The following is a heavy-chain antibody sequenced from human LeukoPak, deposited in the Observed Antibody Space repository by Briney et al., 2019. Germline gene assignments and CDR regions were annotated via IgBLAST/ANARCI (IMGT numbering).Heavy chain of an antibody. CDR3: ARAGLAAAGTEFRFDY. CDR2: IIPIFGTA. J-gene: IGHJ4*02. CDR1: GGTFSSYA. D-gene: IGHD6-13*01. V-gene: IGHV1-69*06. Sequence: SVKVSCKASGGTFSSYAISWVRQAPGQGLEWMGGIIPIFGTANYAQKFQGRVTITADKSTSTAYMELSSLRSEDTAVYYCARAGLAAAGTEFRFDYWGQGTLVTVSS.